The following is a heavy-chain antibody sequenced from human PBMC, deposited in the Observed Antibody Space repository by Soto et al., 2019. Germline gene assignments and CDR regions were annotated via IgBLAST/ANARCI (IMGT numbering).Heavy chain of an antibody. CDR2: IIPIFGTA. CDR3: ARDQHYDFWSCYYGGWFDP. J-gene: IGHJ5*02. CDR1: GGTFSSYA. V-gene: IGHV1-69*01. Sequence: QVQLVQSGAEVKKPGSSVKVSCKASGGTFSSYAISWVRQAPGQGLEWMGGIIPIFGTANYAQKFQGRVTITADEATSTAYMELSSLRSEDTAVYYCARDQHYDFWSCYYGGWFDPWCQGTLVTVSS. D-gene: IGHD3-3*01.